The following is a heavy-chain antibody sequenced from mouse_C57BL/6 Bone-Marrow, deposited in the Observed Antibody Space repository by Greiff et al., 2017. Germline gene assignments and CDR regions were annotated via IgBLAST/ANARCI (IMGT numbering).Heavy chain of an antibody. CDR2: IYPGSGST. D-gene: IGHD2-2*01. Sequence: QVQLQQPGAELVKPGASVKMSCKASGYTLTSYWITWVKRRPGQGLGWIGDIYPGSGSTNYNEKFKRKATLTVDTSSSTAYMQHSILTSEDSTVYYCARWLGAYWGQGTLVTVSA. V-gene: IGHV1-55*01. CDR3: ARWLGAY. CDR1: GYTLTSYW. J-gene: IGHJ3*01.